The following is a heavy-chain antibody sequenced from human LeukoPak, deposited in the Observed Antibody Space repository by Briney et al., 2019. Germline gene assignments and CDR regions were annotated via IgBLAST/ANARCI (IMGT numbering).Heavy chain of an antibody. D-gene: IGHD5-18*01. J-gene: IGHJ4*02. CDR2: IIPIFGTA. Sequence: GASVKVSCKASGGTFSSYAISWVRQAPGQGLEWMGGIIPIFGTANYAQKFQGRVTITADKSTGTAYMELSSLRSEDTAVYYCARGRDTAIPDIDYWGQGTLVTVSS. CDR1: GGTFSSYA. V-gene: IGHV1-69*06. CDR3: ARGRDTAIPDIDY.